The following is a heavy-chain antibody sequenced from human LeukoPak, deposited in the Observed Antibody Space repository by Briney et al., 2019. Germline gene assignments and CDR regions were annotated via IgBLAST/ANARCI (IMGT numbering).Heavy chain of an antibody. CDR1: GGSFSGYY. Sequence: PSETLSLTCAVYGGSFSGYYWSWIRQPPGKGLEWIGEINHSGSTNYNPSLKSRVTISVDTSKNQFSLKLSSVTAADTAVYYCAREGGSGSYYNYWGQGTLVTVSS. CDR3: AREGGSGSYYNY. V-gene: IGHV4-34*01. CDR2: INHSGST. D-gene: IGHD3-10*01. J-gene: IGHJ4*02.